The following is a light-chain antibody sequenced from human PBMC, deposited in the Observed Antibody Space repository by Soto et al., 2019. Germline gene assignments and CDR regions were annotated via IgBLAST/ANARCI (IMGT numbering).Light chain of an antibody. Sequence: QSVLTQPPSASGTPGQRVTISCSGSNSNIGGNPVNWFQQLPGTAPKLLIYNNNQRPSGVPDRISGSKSGTSASLAISGLHSEDEADYFSAAWDDSLDGWVFGGGTKLTVL. CDR2: NNN. CDR1: NSNIGGNP. J-gene: IGLJ3*02. CDR3: AAWDDSLDGWV. V-gene: IGLV1-44*01.